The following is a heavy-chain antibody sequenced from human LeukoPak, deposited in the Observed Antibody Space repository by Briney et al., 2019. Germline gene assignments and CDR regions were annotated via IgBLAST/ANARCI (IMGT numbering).Heavy chain of an antibody. J-gene: IGHJ4*02. CDR1: GFTFSSYA. CDR2: ISGSGGST. CDR3: AKDGLITFGGVIVHYFDY. D-gene: IGHD3-16*02. Sequence: GGSLRLSCAASGFTFSSYAMSWVRQAPGKGLAWDSAISGSGGSTYYADSVKGRFTISRDNSKNTLYLQMNSLRAEDTAVYYCAKDGLITFGGVIVHYFDYWGQGTLVTVSS. V-gene: IGHV3-23*01.